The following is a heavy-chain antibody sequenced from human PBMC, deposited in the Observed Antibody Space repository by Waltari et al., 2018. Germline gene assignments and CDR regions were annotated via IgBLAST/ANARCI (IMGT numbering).Heavy chain of an antibody. J-gene: IGHJ4*02. CDR1: GFTFSSYS. V-gene: IGHV3-21*01. CDR3: ARDLSGYDNDY. Sequence: EVQLVESGGGLVKPGGSLRLSCAASGFTFSSYSMNWVRQAPGKGLEWVSSISSSSSYIYYADSVKGRFTISRDNAKNSLYLQMNSLRVEDTVVYYCARDLSGYDNDYWGQGTLVTVSS. CDR2: ISSSSSYI. D-gene: IGHD5-12*01.